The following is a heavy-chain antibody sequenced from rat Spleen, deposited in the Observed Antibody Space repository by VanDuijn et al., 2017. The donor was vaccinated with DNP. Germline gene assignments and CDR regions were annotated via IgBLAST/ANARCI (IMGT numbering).Heavy chain of an antibody. V-gene: IGHV5-31*01. CDR3: ASWAPIAPISTSNY. J-gene: IGHJ2*01. Sequence: EVQLVESGGDLVQPGRSLKLSCVASGFTFNNYWMTWIRQVPGKGLEWFASITSSGSDTYYPDSVKGRFTISRHNAENTVYLQMSSLRSEDTATYYCASWAPIAPISTSNYWGQGVMVTVSS. D-gene: IGHD1-2*01. CDR2: ITSSGSDT. CDR1: GFTFNNYW.